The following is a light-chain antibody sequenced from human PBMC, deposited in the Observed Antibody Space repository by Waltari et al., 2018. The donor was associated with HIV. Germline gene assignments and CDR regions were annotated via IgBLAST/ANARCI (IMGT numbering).Light chain of an antibody. CDR2: GAS. Sequence: DIRMTQSPSSVSAFVGDRVTITCRATQDIGNSLAWYQQKPGQIPNLLIYGASTVQTGVPLRFSGSGSGTFFTLSISGLQAEDVGTYFCQKYSGAPHSFGQGTKVE. CDR3: QKYSGAPHS. CDR1: QDIGNS. V-gene: IGKV1-27*01. J-gene: IGKJ1*01.